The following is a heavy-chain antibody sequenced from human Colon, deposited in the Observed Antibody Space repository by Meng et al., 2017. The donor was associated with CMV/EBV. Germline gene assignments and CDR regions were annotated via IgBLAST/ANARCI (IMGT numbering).Heavy chain of an antibody. J-gene: IGHJ2*01. V-gene: IGHV3-7*03. CDR3: AVQVGPTERYFDI. D-gene: IGHD1-26*01. CDR1: GFSFSSFW. Sequence: GGSLRLSCAASGFSFSSFWMSWVRQAPGKGLEWVANIKQDGSEKFYVDSVKGRFTISRDNAKNTLYLQMNSLRAEDTAVYYCAVQVGPTERYFDIWGRGTLVTVSS. CDR2: IKQDGSEK.